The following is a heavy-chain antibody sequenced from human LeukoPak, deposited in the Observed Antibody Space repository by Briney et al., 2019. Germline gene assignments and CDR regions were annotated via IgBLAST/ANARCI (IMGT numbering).Heavy chain of an antibody. Sequence: PGRSLRLSCAASGFTFSRYGMHWVRQALGKGLEWVAVISYDGSKKYYADSVKGRLTISRDNSKNTLYLQMNSLRAEDTAVYYCAKGLICSGGSCYSYYYYGVDVWGQGTTVTVSS. D-gene: IGHD2-15*01. V-gene: IGHV3-30*18. CDR3: AKGLICSGGSCYSYYYYGVDV. CDR1: GFTFSRYG. CDR2: ISYDGSKK. J-gene: IGHJ6*02.